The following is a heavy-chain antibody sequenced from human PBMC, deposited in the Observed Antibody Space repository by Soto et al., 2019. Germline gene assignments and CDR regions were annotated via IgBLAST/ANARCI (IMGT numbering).Heavy chain of an antibody. V-gene: IGHV3-23*01. Sequence: EVQLLESGGGLVQPGGSLTISCAASGFTFINFAMSWVRQAPGKGLEWVSDLNGSGRAAHYADFVKGRFTISRDNSNNTLYLQISGLSAGDTAVYYCAKGTSGQIWGQGTVATVSS. D-gene: IGHD3-10*01. CDR3: AKGTSGQI. J-gene: IGHJ4*02. CDR1: GFTFINFA. CDR2: LNGSGRAA.